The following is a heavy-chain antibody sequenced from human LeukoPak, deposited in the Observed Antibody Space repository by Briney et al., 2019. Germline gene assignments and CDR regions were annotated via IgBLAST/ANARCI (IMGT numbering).Heavy chain of an antibody. D-gene: IGHD3-3*01. J-gene: IGHJ4*02. Sequence: GGSLRLSCAASGFTFSSYAMSWVRQAPGKGLEWVSAISGSGGSTYYADSVKGRFTISRDNSKNTLYLQMNSLRAEDTAVYYCAKDSPTYYDFWSGYLIEPPFDYWGQGTLVTVSS. V-gene: IGHV3-23*01. CDR2: ISGSGGST. CDR1: GFTFSSYA. CDR3: AKDSPTYYDFWSGYLIEPPFDY.